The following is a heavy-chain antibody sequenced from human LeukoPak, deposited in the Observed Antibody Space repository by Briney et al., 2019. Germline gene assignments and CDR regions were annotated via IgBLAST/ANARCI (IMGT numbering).Heavy chain of an antibody. CDR1: GGSISSYY. V-gene: IGHV4-59*01. D-gene: IGHD3-22*01. Sequence: SETLSLTCTVSGGSISSYYWSWIRQPPGKGLEWIGYIYYSGSTNYNPSLKSRVTISLDTSKNQFSLKLISVTAADTAVYYCARGVGSGYTDYWGQGALVTVSS. J-gene: IGHJ4*02. CDR2: IYYSGST. CDR3: ARGVGSGYTDY.